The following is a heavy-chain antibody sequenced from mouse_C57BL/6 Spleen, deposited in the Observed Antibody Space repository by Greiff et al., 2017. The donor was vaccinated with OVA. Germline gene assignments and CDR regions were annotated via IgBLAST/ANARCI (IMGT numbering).Heavy chain of an antibody. Sequence: QVQLQQSGPELVKPGASVKISCKASGYAFSSSWMNWVKQRPGKGLEWIGRIYPGDGDTNYNGKFKGKATLTADKSSSTAYMQLSSLTSEDSAVYFCARTITTVVDEMDYWGQGTSVTVSS. CDR3: ARTITTVVDEMDY. J-gene: IGHJ4*01. CDR1: GYAFSSSW. V-gene: IGHV1-82*01. D-gene: IGHD1-1*01. CDR2: IYPGDGDT.